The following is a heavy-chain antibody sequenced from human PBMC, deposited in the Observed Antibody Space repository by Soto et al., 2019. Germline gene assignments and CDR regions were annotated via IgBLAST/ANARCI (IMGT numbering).Heavy chain of an antibody. CDR1: GYTFTSYA. J-gene: IGHJ4*02. CDR2: INAGNGNT. V-gene: IGHV1-3*01. D-gene: IGHD3-16*01. Sequence: QVQLVQSGAEVKKPGASVKVSCKASGYTFTSYAMHWVRQAPGQRLEWMGWINAGNGNTKYSQKFQGRVTITRDTAASKAYMELSSLISEDTAVYYCARVIGGLCYFDYWGQGTLVTVSS. CDR3: ARVIGGLCYFDY.